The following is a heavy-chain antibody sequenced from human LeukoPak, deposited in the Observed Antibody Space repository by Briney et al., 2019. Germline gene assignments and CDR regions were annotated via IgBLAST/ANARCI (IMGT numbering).Heavy chain of an antibody. D-gene: IGHD2-2*01. V-gene: IGHV3-23*01. CDR2: ISGSGGST. J-gene: IGHJ4*02. CDR1: GFTFSSYA. Sequence: GGSLRLSCAASGFTFSSYAMSWVRQAPGKGLEWVSAISGSGGSTYYADSVKGRFTISRDNSKNTLYLQMNSLRAGDTAVYYCAKLHIVVVPAAPSGYWGQGTLVTVSS. CDR3: AKLHIVVVPAAPSGY.